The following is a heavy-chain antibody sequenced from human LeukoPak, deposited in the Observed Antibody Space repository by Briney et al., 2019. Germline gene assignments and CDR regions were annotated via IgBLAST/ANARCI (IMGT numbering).Heavy chain of an antibody. CDR1: GFTFSSDA. CDR2: ISGSGGST. CDR3: AKAQSVPAAMRGYYYYYGMDV. D-gene: IGHD2-2*01. V-gene: IGHV3-23*01. Sequence: GSLRLSCAASGFTFSSDAMSWVRQVPGKGLEWVSGISGSGGSTYYADSVKGRFTISRDNSKNTLYLQMNSLGAEDTAVYYCAKAQSVPAAMRGYYYYYGMDVWGQGTTVTVPS. J-gene: IGHJ6*02.